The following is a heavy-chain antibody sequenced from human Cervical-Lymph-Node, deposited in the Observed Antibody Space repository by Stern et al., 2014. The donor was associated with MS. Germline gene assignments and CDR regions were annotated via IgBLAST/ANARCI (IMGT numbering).Heavy chain of an antibody. CDR2: IHLSGAT. V-gene: IGHV4-4*07. CDR1: AGPLPPYS. CDR3: ARVRGHASGWRYFDN. Sequence: QLPESGPGLPTPPDTLSLPCTPSAGPLPPYSCPWISHPAGTGLDRIAPIHLSGATKYSPSLESRLTMSVDPSRTQFSLSLTSVTAADTATYYCARVRGHASGWRYFDNWGQGMLVIVSS. D-gene: IGHD6-19*01. J-gene: IGHJ4*02.